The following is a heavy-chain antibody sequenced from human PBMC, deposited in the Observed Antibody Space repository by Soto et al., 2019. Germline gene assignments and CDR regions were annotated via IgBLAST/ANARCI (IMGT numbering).Heavy chain of an antibody. V-gene: IGHV1-3*01. CDR2: INAGNGNT. CDR1: GYTFTSYA. D-gene: IGHD4-17*01. J-gene: IGHJ5*02. Sequence: ASVKVSCKASGYTFTSYAMHWVRQAPGQRLEWMGWINAGNGNTKYSQKFQGRVTITRDTSASTAYMELSSLRSEDTAVYYCARDSDYGDYVNWFDPWGQGTLVTVSS. CDR3: ARDSDYGDYVNWFDP.